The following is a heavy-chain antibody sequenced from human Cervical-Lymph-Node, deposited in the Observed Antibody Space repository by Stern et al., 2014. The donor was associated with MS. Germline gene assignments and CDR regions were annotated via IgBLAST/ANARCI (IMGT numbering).Heavy chain of an antibody. V-gene: IGHV2-5*02. J-gene: IGHJ4*02. Sequence: VTLKESGPTLLKPTQTLTLTCTFSGFSLTTTGMGVGWIRQPPGKALEWLALLYWDDDKRYSPSLNSRLTVTKDTSKNQVVLTMTNMDPVDTGTYYCARRGPCSASTCTFDFWGQGALVSVSS. CDR2: LYWDDDK. D-gene: IGHD2-15*01. CDR3: ARRGPCSASTCTFDF. CDR1: GFSLTTTGMG.